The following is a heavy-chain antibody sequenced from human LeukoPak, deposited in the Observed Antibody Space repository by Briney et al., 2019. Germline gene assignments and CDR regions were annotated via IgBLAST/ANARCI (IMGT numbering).Heavy chain of an antibody. CDR2: IRYDGSNK. Sequence: GGSLRLSCAASGFTFSSYGMHWVRQAPGKGLEWVAFIRYDGSNKYYADSVKGRFTISRDNSKNTLYLQMNSLRAEDTAVYYCARTMVRGVIALGYFDYWGQGTLVTVSS. CDR1: GFTFSSYG. CDR3: ARTMVRGVIALGYFDY. J-gene: IGHJ4*02. V-gene: IGHV3-30*02. D-gene: IGHD3-10*01.